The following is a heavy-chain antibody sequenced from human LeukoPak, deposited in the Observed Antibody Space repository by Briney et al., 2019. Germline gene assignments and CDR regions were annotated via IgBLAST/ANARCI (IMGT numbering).Heavy chain of an antibody. J-gene: IGHJ4*02. Sequence: GASVKVSCKASGYTFTSYGISWVRQAPGQGLEWMGWISAYNGNTNYAQRFQGRVTMTTDTSTNTADMELRSLRSDDTAVYYCARDEGMRNSVRFVDSWGQGTLVTVSS. CDR2: ISAYNGNT. CDR3: ARDEGMRNSVRFVDS. V-gene: IGHV1-18*01. CDR1: GYTFTSYG. D-gene: IGHD1-14*01.